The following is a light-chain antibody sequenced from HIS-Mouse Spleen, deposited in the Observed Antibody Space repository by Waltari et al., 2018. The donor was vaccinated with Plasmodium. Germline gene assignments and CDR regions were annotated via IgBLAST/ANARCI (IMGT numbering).Light chain of an antibody. CDR1: QSVSSN. Sequence: EIVMTQSPATLSVSPGERATLSCRASQSVSSNVAWYQQKPGQAPRLLIYGASTRATGSPARFSGSGSGTEFTLTISSMQSEDFAVYYCQQYNNWPRGTFGQGTKVEIK. J-gene: IGKJ1*01. CDR3: QQYNNWPRGT. CDR2: GAS. V-gene: IGKV3-15*01.